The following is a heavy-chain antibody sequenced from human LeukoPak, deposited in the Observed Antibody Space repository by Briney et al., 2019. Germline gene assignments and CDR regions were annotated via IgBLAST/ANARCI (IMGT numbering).Heavy chain of an antibody. CDR2: ISNDGSNK. CDR1: GFTFSGHA. J-gene: IGHJ4*02. Sequence: QPEGSLRLSCAASGFTFSGHAMVWVRQAPGKGLEWVSFISNDGSNKVHADSVMGRFTISRDNSKNTVDLQINSLRDEDTAVYYCARDYANGRATDYWGQGTLVTVSS. V-gene: IGHV3-30*04. D-gene: IGHD1-26*01. CDR3: ARDYANGRATDY.